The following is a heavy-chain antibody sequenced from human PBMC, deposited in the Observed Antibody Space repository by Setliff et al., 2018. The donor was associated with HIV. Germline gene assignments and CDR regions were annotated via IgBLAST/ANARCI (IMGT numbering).Heavy chain of an antibody. Sequence: SETLSLTCTVSADPINSFYWSWIRQPPGKGLEWIGYIYTSGSTNYNPSLEGRVTISVDTSKNQFSLKLSSVTAADTAVYYCARTPEDYDQYFFDRWGQGTLVTVSS. V-gene: IGHV4-4*09. CDR3: ARTPEDYDQYFFDR. D-gene: IGHD3-22*01. J-gene: IGHJ4*02. CDR2: IYTSGST. CDR1: ADPINSFY.